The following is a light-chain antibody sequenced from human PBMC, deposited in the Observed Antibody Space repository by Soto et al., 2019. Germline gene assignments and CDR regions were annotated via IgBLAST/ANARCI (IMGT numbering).Light chain of an antibody. CDR1: SSDVGGYDY. CDR3: SSYAASNIPYV. V-gene: IGLV2-8*01. J-gene: IGLJ1*01. Sequence: QSVLAQPPSASGSPGQSVTTSCTGSSSDVGGYDYVSWYQQHPGKAPKLMIYAVTERPSGVPDRFSGSKSGNTASLTVSGLQAEDEADYYCSSYAASNIPYVFGTGTKVTVL. CDR2: AVT.